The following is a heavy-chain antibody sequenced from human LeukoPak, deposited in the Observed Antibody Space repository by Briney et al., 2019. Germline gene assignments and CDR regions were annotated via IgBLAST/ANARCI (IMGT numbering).Heavy chain of an antibody. CDR2: IYPGDSDT. CDR3: AGATGYSSGRDVFDI. V-gene: IGHV5-51*01. J-gene: IGHJ3*02. Sequence: GESLKISCKGSGYSFISYWIGWVRQMPGKGLEWMGIIYPGDSDTRYSPSFQGQVTISADRSISTAYLQWSSLKASDTAMYYCAGATGYSSGRDVFDIWGQGTMVTVSS. CDR1: GYSFISYW. D-gene: IGHD6-25*01.